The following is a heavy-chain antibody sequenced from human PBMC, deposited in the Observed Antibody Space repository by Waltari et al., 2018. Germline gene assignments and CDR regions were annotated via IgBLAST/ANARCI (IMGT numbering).Heavy chain of an antibody. CDR3: ARVGMVRGVMRGRIDY. Sequence: QVQLVQSGAEVKKPGSSVKVSCKASGGTFSSYAISWVRQATGQGLEWMGWMKPNSGNTGYAQKCQGRVTMTRNTSIRTAYMELSSLRSEDTAVYYCARVGMVRGVMRGRIDYWGHGTLVTVSS. CDR1: GGTFSSYA. J-gene: IGHJ4*01. CDR2: MKPNSGNT. D-gene: IGHD3-10*01. V-gene: IGHV1-8*02.